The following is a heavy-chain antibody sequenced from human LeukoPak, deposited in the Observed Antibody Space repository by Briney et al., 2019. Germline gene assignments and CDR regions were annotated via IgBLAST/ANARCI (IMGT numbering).Heavy chain of an antibody. Sequence: GGSLRLSCAASGFTFSSYAMHWVRQAPGKGLEGVAVISYDGSNKYYADSVKGRFTISRDNSKNTLYLQMNSLRAEDTAVYYCARARYDFWSGYYDVPDWGQGTLVTVSS. V-gene: IGHV3-30*01. J-gene: IGHJ4*02. CDR1: GFTFSSYA. D-gene: IGHD3-3*01. CDR3: ARARYDFWSGYYDVPD. CDR2: ISYDGSNK.